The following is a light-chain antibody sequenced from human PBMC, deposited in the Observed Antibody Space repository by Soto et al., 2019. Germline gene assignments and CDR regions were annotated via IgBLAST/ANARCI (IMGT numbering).Light chain of an antibody. J-gene: IGKJ5*01. CDR2: AAS. CDR1: QSISSY. Sequence: DIQMTQSPSSLSASVGDRLTITCRASQSISSYLNWYQQKPGKAPKLLIYAASSLQSGVPSRFSGSGSGTDFTLTISSLEPEDFAVYYCQQRSNWPPITFGQGTRLEIK. CDR3: QQRSNWPPIT. V-gene: IGKV1-39*01.